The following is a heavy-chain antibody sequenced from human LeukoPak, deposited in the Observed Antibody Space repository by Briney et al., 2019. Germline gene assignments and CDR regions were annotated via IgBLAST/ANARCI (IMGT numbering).Heavy chain of an antibody. CDR3: ARDAGITPVAN. J-gene: IGHJ4*02. Sequence: ASVKVSCKASGYTFTGYYMHWVRQAPGQGLEWMGWINPNSGGTNYAQKFQGRVTMTRDTSISTAYMELRSLRSDDTAVYYCARDAGITPVANWGQGTLVTVSS. V-gene: IGHV1-2*02. CDR2: INPNSGGT. CDR1: GYTFTGYY. D-gene: IGHD3-10*01.